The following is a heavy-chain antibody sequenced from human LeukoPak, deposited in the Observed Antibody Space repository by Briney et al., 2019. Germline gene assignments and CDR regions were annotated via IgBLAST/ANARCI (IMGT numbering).Heavy chain of an antibody. V-gene: IGHV1-24*01. J-gene: IGHJ4*02. CDR2: FDPEDGET. Sequence: ASVKVSCKVSVYTLTELSMHWVRQAPGKGLEWMGGFDPEDGETIYAQKFQGRVTMTEDTSTDTAYMELSSLRSEDTAVYYCATVKGYYYDSSGYYYLNYWGQGTLVTVSS. CDR3: ATVKGYYYDSSGYYYLNY. CDR1: VYTLTELS. D-gene: IGHD3-22*01.